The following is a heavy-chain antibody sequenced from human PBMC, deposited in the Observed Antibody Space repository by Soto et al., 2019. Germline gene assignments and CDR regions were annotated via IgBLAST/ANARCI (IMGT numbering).Heavy chain of an antibody. V-gene: IGHV4-31*03. CDR1: GVSINSGGYY. D-gene: IGHD5-18*01. Sequence: QVQLQESGPGLVKPSRTLSLTCTVSGVSINSGGYYWTWIRQRPGKGLEWIAYIHYSGSTYYNPSLKSRLTVSLDTSKNVFSLNLTSVTAADTAVYFGARGLDGGYTYAYDNWGQGTLVTVSS. CDR2: IHYSGST. J-gene: IGHJ4*02. CDR3: ARGLDGGYTYAYDN.